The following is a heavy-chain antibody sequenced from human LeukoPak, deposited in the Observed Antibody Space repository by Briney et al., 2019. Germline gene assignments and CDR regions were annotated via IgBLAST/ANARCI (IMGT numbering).Heavy chain of an antibody. CDR1: GGSVSSGSYY. V-gene: IGHV4-61*01. Sequence: SETLSLTCTVSGGSVSSGSYYWSWIRQPPGKGLEWIGYIYYSGSTNYNPSLKSRVTISVDTSKNQFSLKLSPVTAADTAVYYCASVGGSYSYYYYYGMDVWGQGTTVTVSS. D-gene: IGHD1-26*01. J-gene: IGHJ6*02. CDR3: ASVGGSYSYYYYYGMDV. CDR2: IYYSGST.